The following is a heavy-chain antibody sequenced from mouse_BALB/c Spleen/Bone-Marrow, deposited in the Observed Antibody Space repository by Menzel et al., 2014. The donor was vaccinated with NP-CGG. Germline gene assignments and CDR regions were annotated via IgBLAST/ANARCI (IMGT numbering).Heavy chain of an antibody. CDR1: GFNIKDTY. V-gene: IGHV14-3*02. CDR3: ARGGNYFYY. Sequence: LESGAALVKPGASVKLSCTASGFNIKDTYMHWVKQRPEQGLEWIGRIDPANGNTKYDPKFQGKATITADTSSNTAYLQLSSLTSEDTAVYYCARGGNYFYYWGQGTTLTVSS. J-gene: IGHJ2*01. CDR2: IDPANGNT.